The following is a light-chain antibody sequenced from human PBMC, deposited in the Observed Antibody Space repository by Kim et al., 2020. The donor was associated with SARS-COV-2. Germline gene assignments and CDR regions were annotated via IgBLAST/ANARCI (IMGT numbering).Light chain of an antibody. J-gene: IGLJ2*01. V-gene: IGLV4-69*01. CDR3: NSRDSNDNVV. Sequence: QPVLTQSPSASASLGASVKLTCTLSSGYSPYAIAWHQQQPEKGPRYLMKVNSDGSHDKGDGIPDRFSGSSSGAEHYLTISSLQSEDEADYYCNSRDSNDNVVFGGGTQLTVL. CDR2: VNSDGSH. CDR1: SGYSPYA.